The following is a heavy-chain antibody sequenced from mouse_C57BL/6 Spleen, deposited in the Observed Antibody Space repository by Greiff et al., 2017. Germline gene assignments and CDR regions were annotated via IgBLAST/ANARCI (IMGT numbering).Heavy chain of an antibody. CDR3: AREEGPDGYYGYFDY. CDR1: GYTFTSYT. CDR2: INPSRGYT. J-gene: IGHJ2*01. D-gene: IGHD2-3*01. Sequence: QVQLQQSGAELARPGASVKMSCKASGYTFTSYTMHWVKQRPGQGLEWIGYINPSRGYTKYNQKFKDKATLTADKSSSTAYMQLSSLTSEDSAVYDCAREEGPDGYYGYFDYWGQGTTLTVSS. V-gene: IGHV1-4*01.